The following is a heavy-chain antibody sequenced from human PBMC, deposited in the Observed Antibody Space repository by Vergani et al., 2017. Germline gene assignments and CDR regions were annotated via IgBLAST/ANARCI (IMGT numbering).Heavy chain of an antibody. Sequence: QVQLQESGPGLVKPSQTLSLTWTVSGGSISSGSYYWSWIRQPAGKGLEWIGRIYTSGSTNYNPSLKSRVTMSVDTSKNQFSLKLSSVTAADTAVYYCARGRITTSARGWFDPWGQGTLVTVSS. CDR3: ARGRITTSARGWFDP. V-gene: IGHV4-61*02. J-gene: IGHJ5*02. CDR2: IYTSGST. CDR1: GGSISSGSYY. D-gene: IGHD3-3*01.